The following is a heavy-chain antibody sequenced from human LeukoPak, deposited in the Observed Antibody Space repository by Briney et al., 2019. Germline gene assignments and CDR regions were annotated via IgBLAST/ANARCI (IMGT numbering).Heavy chain of an antibody. V-gene: IGHV3-53*01. J-gene: IGHJ3*02. CDR2: IYSGGST. CDR3: ARGRSSGWSSEGAFDI. D-gene: IGHD6-19*01. Sequence: PGGSLRLSCAASGFTISSNYMSWVRLAPGKDLEWVSVIYSGGSTYYAASVKGRFTISRDTSKNTVYLQMNSLRAEDTAVYYCARGRSSGWSSEGAFDIWGQETMVTVSS. CDR1: GFTISSNY.